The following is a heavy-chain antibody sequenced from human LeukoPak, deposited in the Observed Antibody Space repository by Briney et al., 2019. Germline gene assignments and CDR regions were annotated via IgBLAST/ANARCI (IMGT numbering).Heavy chain of an antibody. D-gene: IGHD6-13*01. CDR1: GDSFTTHW. V-gene: IGHV5-51*01. J-gene: IGHJ4*02. CDR3: ARGWGSSWFYFDY. CDR2: IYPGDSDT. Sequence: GESLKISCKGSGDSFTTHWIGWVRQLPGRGLEWMGIIYPGDSDTRYSPSFQGQVTISADKSISTAYLQWSSLKASDTAMYYCARGWGSSWFYFDYWGQGTLVTVSS.